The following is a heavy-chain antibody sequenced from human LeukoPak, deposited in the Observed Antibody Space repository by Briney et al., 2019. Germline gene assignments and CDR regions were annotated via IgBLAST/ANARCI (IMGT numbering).Heavy chain of an antibody. D-gene: IGHD1-1*01. CDR2: ISSNGGST. CDR1: GFTFSSYA. Sequence: GGSLRLSCAASGFTFSSYAMHWVRQAPGKGLEYVSAISSNGGSTYYANSVKGRFTISRDNSKNTLYLQMGSLRAEDMAVYYCARVGSNDPDGLPFDYWGQGTLVTVSS. J-gene: IGHJ4*02. V-gene: IGHV3-64*01. CDR3: ARVGSNDPDGLPFDY.